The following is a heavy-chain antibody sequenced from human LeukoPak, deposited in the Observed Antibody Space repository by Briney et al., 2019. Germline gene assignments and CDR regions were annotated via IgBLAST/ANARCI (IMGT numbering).Heavy chain of an antibody. V-gene: IGHV1-8*03. CDR1: GYTFTSYD. J-gene: IGHJ4*02. D-gene: IGHD5-18*01. CDR3: ARDRQLWTFDY. CDR2: MNPNSGNT. Sequence: ASVKVSCKASGYTFTSYDINWVRQATGQGLEWMGWMNPNSGNTGYAQKFQGGVTITRNTSISTAYMELSSLRSEDTAVYYCARDRQLWTFDYWGQGTLVTVSS.